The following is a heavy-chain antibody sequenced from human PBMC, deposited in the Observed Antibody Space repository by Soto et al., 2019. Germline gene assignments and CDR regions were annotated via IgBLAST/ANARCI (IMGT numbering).Heavy chain of an antibody. Sequence: GGAPRHSCAAPGFTFCSYALSWGRPAPGKGLEWVSAISGSGGSTYYADSVKGRFTISRDNSKNTLYLQMNSLRAEDTAVYYCASRADIVVVPAAIGYWGQGTLVTVSS. D-gene: IGHD2-2*02. J-gene: IGHJ4*02. CDR2: ISGSGGST. CDR1: GFTFCSYA. CDR3: ASRADIVVVPAAIGY. V-gene: IGHV3-23*01.